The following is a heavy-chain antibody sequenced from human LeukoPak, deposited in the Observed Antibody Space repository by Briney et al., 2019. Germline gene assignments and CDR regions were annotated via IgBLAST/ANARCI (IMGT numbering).Heavy chain of an antibody. Sequence: GSLRLSCAASGFTFNNDWMNWVRQAPGKGLEWIGEINHSESTNYNPSLKSRVTISVDTSKNQFSLKLSSVTAADTAVYYCARHPPPYCSSTSCYAESMDVWGQGTTVTVSS. V-gene: IGHV4-34*01. D-gene: IGHD2-2*01. CDR1: GFTFNNDW. CDR2: INHSEST. J-gene: IGHJ6*02. CDR3: ARHPPPYCSSTSCYAESMDV.